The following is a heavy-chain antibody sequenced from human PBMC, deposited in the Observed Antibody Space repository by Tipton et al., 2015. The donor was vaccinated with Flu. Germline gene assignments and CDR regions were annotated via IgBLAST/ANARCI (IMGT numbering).Heavy chain of an antibody. CDR3: ARAIGAAGAY. Sequence: SLRLSCAASGFTFSTYWMHWVRQAPGKGLEWVANINLDGSDKYYVDSVKGRFTISRDNAKNSLYLQMNSLRAEDTAVYNCARAIGAAGAYWGRGILVTVSS. D-gene: IGHD6-13*01. CDR1: GFTFSTYW. CDR2: INLDGSDK. J-gene: IGHJ4*02. V-gene: IGHV3-7*01.